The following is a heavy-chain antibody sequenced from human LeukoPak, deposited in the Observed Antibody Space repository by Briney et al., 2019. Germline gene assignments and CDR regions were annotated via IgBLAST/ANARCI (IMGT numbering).Heavy chain of an antibody. D-gene: IGHD5-12*01. CDR3: ARGLEATDNRIDFDY. Sequence: PSETLSLTCTVSGGSISSYYWSWIRQPPGKGLEWIGYIYYSGSTNYNPSLKSRVTISVDTSRNQFSLKLSSVTAADTAVYYCARGLEATDNRIDFDYWGQGTLVTVSS. CDR1: GGSISSYY. J-gene: IGHJ4*02. V-gene: IGHV4-59*12. CDR2: IYYSGST.